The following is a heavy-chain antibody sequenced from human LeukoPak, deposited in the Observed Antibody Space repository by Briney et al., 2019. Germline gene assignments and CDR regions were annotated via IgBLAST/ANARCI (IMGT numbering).Heavy chain of an antibody. J-gene: IGHJ4*02. CDR2: VYYTGST. V-gene: IGHV4-59*01. CDR3: ARMGADYSWYFDY. CDR1: SGSISSYY. Sequence: PSETLSLTCTVSSGSISSYYWSWIRQPPGKGLEYIGYVYYTGSTHYNPSLKSRVTLSVDTSKNQFSLKLSSVTAADTAVYYCARMGADYSWYFDYWGRGIPVTVSS. D-gene: IGHD1-26*01.